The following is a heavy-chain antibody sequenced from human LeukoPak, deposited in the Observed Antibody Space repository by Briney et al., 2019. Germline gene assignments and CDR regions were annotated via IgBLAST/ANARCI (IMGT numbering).Heavy chain of an antibody. CDR1: GFTFSTYA. CDR2: ITDSGGNT. J-gene: IGHJ4*02. D-gene: IGHD2-8*01. V-gene: IGHV3-23*01. CDR3: ARAGHCTNGICYTADFDY. Sequence: SGGSLRLSCTASGFTFSTYAMSWVRQAPGKGLEWVSAITDSGGNTYYAAPVKGRFTISRDNSKNTLYLQMNSLRVEDTAVYYCARAGHCTNGICYTADFDYWGQGTLVTVSS.